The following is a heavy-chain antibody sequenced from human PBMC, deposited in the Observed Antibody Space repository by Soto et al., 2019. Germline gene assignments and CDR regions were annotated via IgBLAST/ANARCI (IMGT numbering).Heavy chain of an antibody. CDR1: GFTFSSYA. J-gene: IGHJ4*02. CDR3: AKTSSSGYYPFDY. Sequence: GGSLRLSCAASGFTFSSYAMSWVRQAPGKGLEWVSAISGSGGSTYYADSVKGRFTISRNNSKNTLYLQMNSLRAEDTAVYYCAKTSSSGYYPFDYWGQGTLVTVSS. D-gene: IGHD3-22*01. CDR2: ISGSGGST. V-gene: IGHV3-23*01.